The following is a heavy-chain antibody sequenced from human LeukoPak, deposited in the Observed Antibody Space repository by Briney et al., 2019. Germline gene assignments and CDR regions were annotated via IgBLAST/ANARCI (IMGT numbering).Heavy chain of an antibody. Sequence: SQTLSLTCTVSGGSISSGGYYWSWIRQHPGKGLEWIGYIYCSGSTYYNPSLKCRVTISVDTSKNQFSLKLSSVTAADTAVYYCARSTLRFLEWLFPTSFDYWGQGTLVTVSS. CDR2: IYCSGST. CDR3: ARSTLRFLEWLFPTSFDY. CDR1: GGSISSGGYY. V-gene: IGHV4-31*03. J-gene: IGHJ4*02. D-gene: IGHD3-3*01.